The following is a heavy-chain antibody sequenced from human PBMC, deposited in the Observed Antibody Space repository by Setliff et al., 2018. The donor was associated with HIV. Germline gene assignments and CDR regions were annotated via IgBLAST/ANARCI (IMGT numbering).Heavy chain of an antibody. CDR1: GGSFINYY. Sequence: SETLSLTCAVYGGSFINYYWSWIRQSPGKGLEWIGEITHSGSTNYNPSLKSRVTISVDTSKNQFSLKLTSVTAADTAVYYCARGPVVVIPAPRRRWFDPWGRGTLVTVSS. J-gene: IGHJ5*02. CDR3: ARGPVVVIPAPRRRWFDP. CDR2: ITHSGST. V-gene: IGHV4-34*01. D-gene: IGHD2-2*01.